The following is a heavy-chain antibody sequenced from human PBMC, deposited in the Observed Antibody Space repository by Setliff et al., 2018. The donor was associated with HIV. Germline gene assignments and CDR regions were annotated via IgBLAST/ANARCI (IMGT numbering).Heavy chain of an antibody. J-gene: IGHJ4*02. CDR2: ISSSSSYI. D-gene: IGHD1-26*01. Sequence: PGGSLRLSCAASGFTFSSYSMNWVRQAPGKGLEWVSSISSSSSYIYYADSLKGRFTISRDNAKNSQYLLMSDLRAEDTAVYYCAAVFTGEPGRSLDYWGQGTPVTVSS. CDR1: GFTFSSYS. CDR3: AAVFTGEPGRSLDY. V-gene: IGHV3-21*01.